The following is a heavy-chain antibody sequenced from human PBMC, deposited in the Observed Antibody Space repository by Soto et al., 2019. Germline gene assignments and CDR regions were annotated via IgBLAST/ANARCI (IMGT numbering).Heavy chain of an antibody. J-gene: IGHJ6*02. V-gene: IGHV4-4*07. D-gene: IGHD1-1*01. CDR3: ESGIGERSYYSGMDV. CDR2: IYTSGRT. Sequence: QVQLQESGPGLVKPSETLSLTCTVSGGSISSYYWSWIRQPAGKGLEWIGRIYTSGRTNYNPSLTIRVTMSVSTSKTQFSLTLSFVTAADTAVYDCESGIGERSYYSGMDVGGQGTRSPSP. CDR1: GGSISSYY.